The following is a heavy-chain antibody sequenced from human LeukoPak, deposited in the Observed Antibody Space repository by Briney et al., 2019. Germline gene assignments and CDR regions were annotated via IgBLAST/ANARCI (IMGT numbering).Heavy chain of an antibody. CDR1: GFPFNIYS. V-gene: IGHV3-48*04. J-gene: IGHJ4*02. CDR2: ISSDSGTI. CDR3: AREGRLRPSHIDS. Sequence: GGSLRLSCVASGFPFNIYSMNWVRQAPGQGLDWLSYISSDSGTIYYADSVKDRFTISRDNAQNSLYPHMDSLRAEDTAVYYCAREGRLRPSHIDSWGQGTLVTVSS. D-gene: IGHD2-15*01.